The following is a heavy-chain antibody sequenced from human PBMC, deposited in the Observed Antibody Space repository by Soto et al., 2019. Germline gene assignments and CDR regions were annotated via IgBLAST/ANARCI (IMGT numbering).Heavy chain of an antibody. CDR2: ITSKSTTI. Sequence: PGGSLRLSCEASGFTFGSYEMNWVRQAPGKGLEWVSYITSKSTTIKYADSVKGRFTVSRDNAKNSLYLQLNSLRDEDTAVYYCAREMGACSDSSCYPGPYDSWGQGTLVTVSS. D-gene: IGHD3-16*01. J-gene: IGHJ5*02. CDR3: AREMGACSDSSCYPGPYDS. V-gene: IGHV3-48*02. CDR1: GFTFGSYE.